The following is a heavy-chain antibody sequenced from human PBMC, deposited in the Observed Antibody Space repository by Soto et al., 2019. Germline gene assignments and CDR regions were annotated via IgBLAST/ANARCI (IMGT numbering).Heavy chain of an antibody. D-gene: IGHD4-17*01. CDR2: IYYSGST. CDR1: GGSISSSSYY. CDR3: ARPSHTVTTFGGYYGMDV. J-gene: IGHJ6*02. V-gene: IGHV4-39*01. Sequence: SETLSLTCTVSGGSISSSSYYWGWIRQPPGKGLEWIGSIYYSGSTYYNPSLKSRVTISVDTSKNQFSLKLSSVTAADTAVYYCARPSHTVTTFGGYYGMDVWGQGTMVTVSS.